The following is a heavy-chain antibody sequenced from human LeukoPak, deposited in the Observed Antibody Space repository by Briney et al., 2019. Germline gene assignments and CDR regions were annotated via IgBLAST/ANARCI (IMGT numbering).Heavy chain of an antibody. CDR2: INTNTGNP. Sequence: GASVKVSCKASGYTFTSHAMNWVRQAPGQGLEWMGWINTNTGNPTYAQGFTGRFVFSLDTSVSTAYLQISSLKAEDTAVYYCARGGSSWFAYNWFDPWGQGTLVTVSS. CDR3: ARGGSSWFAYNWFDP. J-gene: IGHJ5*02. V-gene: IGHV7-4-1*02. D-gene: IGHD6-13*01. CDR1: GYTFTSHA.